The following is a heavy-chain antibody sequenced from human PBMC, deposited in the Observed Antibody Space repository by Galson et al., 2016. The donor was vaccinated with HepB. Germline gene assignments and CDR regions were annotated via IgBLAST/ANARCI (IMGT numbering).Heavy chain of an antibody. CDR1: GINFSSYS. V-gene: IGHV3-21*01. CDR2: ISGGSSYI. J-gene: IGHJ4*02. Sequence: SLRLSCAASGINFSSYSMNWVRQAPGKGLEWVSSISGGSSYIYYADSVKGRFTISRDNAKNSLYLQMNSLRAEDTAVYYCASRHSGWYYFDYWGQGTLVTVSS. D-gene: IGHD6-19*01. CDR3: ASRHSGWYYFDY.